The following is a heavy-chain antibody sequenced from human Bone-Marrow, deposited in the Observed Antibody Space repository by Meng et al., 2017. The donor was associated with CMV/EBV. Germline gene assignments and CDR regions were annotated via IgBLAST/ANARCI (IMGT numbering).Heavy chain of an antibody. CDR2: ISVYNGNT. CDR1: GYSFTSYG. V-gene: IGHV1-18*01. Sequence: ASVKVSCKASGYSFTSYGISWVRQAPGQGLEWMGWISVYNGNTNYAQKFQGRVTITADKSTSTAYMELSSLRSEDTAVYYCASGYSGSEDYWGQGTLVTVSS. J-gene: IGHJ4*02. D-gene: IGHD5-12*01. CDR3: ASGYSGSEDY.